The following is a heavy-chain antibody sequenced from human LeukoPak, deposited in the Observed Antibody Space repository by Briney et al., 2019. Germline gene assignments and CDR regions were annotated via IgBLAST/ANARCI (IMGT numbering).Heavy chain of an antibody. CDR1: GYTFTSYG. CDR3: ARDLGMEDYYASKRKFDY. D-gene: IGHD3-10*01. V-gene: IGHV1-18*01. Sequence: ASGKVSCKGSGYTFTSYGISWGGEAPGQGGEWGGWISAYNGNTNYAQKLQGRVTMTTDTSTSTAYMELRSLRSDDTAVYYCARDLGMEDYYASKRKFDYWGQGTLVTVSS. J-gene: IGHJ4*02. CDR2: ISAYNGNT.